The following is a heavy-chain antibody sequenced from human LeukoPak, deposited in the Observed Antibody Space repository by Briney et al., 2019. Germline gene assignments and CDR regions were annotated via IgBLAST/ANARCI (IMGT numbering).Heavy chain of an antibody. CDR1: GGSISSSSYY. Sequence: SETLSLTCTVSGGSISSSSYYWGWIRQPPGKGLEWIGNIYYSGSTYYNPSLKSRVTISVDTSKNQFSLKLSSVTAADTAVYYCARTLHCSGGSCYAPNWFDPWGQGTLVTVSS. J-gene: IGHJ5*02. V-gene: IGHV4-39*01. CDR3: ARTLHCSGGSCYAPNWFDP. D-gene: IGHD2-15*01. CDR2: IYYSGST.